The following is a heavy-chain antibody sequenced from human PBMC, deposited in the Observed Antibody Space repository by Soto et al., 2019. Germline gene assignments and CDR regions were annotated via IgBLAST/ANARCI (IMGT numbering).Heavy chain of an antibody. Sequence: SETLSLTCSVSGYSVTSSDYYWAWIRQPPGKGLEWIGSMFYSGLTYYNPSLKSRVTLSVDTSKNQLSVRLNSVTAADTAVYYCAPLSVSLSGPYGIHVWGQGTTVTVSS. J-gene: IGHJ6*02. CDR1: GYSVTSSDYY. CDR3: APLSVSLSGPYGIHV. CDR2: MFYSGLT. V-gene: IGHV4-39*01. D-gene: IGHD2-15*01.